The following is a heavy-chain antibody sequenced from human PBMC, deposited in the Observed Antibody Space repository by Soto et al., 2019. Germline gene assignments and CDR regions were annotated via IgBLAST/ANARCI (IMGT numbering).Heavy chain of an antibody. V-gene: IGHV4-61*01. CDR2: IYYTGSS. Sequence: PSETLSLTCTVSGGSVSSGNYYWSWIRQPPGKGLEWIGFIYYTGSSSYNPSLKSRVTMSLDKSNNQFSLKLSSVTAADTAVYYCARGRLGYDILTGYPRRRVKYWFDPWGQGTLVTVS. J-gene: IGHJ5*02. D-gene: IGHD3-9*01. CDR1: GGSVSSGNYY. CDR3: ARGRLGYDILTGYPRRRVKYWFDP.